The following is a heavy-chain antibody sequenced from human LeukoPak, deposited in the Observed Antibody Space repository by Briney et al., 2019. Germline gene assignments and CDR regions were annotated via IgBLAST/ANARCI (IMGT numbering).Heavy chain of an antibody. CDR3: AKMPYYYDSSGYYNFDY. V-gene: IGHV3-23*05. Sequence: GGSLRLSCVASGFTFSSYSLNWVRQAPGKGLDWVSVIYPNGGTTKYADSVKGRFTISRDNSKNTLYLQMHSLRAEDTAVYYCAKMPYYYDSSGYYNFDYWGQGTLVTVSS. J-gene: IGHJ4*02. D-gene: IGHD3-22*01. CDR2: IYPNGGTT. CDR1: GFTFSSYS.